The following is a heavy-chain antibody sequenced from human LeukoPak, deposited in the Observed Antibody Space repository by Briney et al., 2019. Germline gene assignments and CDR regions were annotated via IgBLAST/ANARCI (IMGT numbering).Heavy chain of an antibody. J-gene: IGHJ4*02. CDR1: GFTFSSYA. CDR3: ARTPPATYYYDSSGYYPY. V-gene: IGHV4-38-2*01. CDR2: IYYSGST. Sequence: PGGSLRLSCAASGFTFSSYAMSWIRQPPGKGLEWIGSIYYSGSTYYNPSLKSRVTISVDTSKNQFSLKLSSVTAADTAVYYCARTPPATYYYDSSGYYPYWGQGTLVTVSS. D-gene: IGHD3-22*01.